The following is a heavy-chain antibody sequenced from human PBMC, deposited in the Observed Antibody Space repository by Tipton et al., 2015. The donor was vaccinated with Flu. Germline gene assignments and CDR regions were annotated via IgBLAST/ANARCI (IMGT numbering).Heavy chain of an antibody. CDR2: IYTSGST. V-gene: IGHV4-61*02. D-gene: IGHD2-15*01. J-gene: IGHJ3*02. CDR3: ARATWSSNAFDI. Sequence: TLSLTCSVSGASISSGRYYWTWVRQPAGQGLEWVGRIYTSGSTNYNASLRSRAAISMDTSKNPFSLKLRSVTAADTAVYFCARATWSSNAFDIWGQGTMVIVSS. CDR1: GASISSGRYY.